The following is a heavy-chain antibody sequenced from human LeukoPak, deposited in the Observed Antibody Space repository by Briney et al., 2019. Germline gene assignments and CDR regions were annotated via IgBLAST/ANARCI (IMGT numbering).Heavy chain of an antibody. Sequence: GGSLRLSCAASGFTFNNYAIYWVRQTPGKGLEWVANIKQDGSEKYYVDSVKGRFTISRDNAKNSLYLQMNSLRAEDTAVYYCARDLLGSVIVAYYHYGMDVWGQGTTVTVSS. J-gene: IGHJ6*02. CDR3: ARDLLGSVIVAYYHYGMDV. CDR2: IKQDGSEK. D-gene: IGHD3-22*01. CDR1: GFTFNNYA. V-gene: IGHV3-7*01.